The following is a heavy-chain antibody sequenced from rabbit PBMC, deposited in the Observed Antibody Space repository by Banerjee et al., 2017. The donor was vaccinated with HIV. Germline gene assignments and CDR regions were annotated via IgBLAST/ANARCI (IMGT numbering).Heavy chain of an antibody. CDR2: INTISGDT. D-gene: IGHD8-1*01. CDR3: ARDAGSSTYYFNL. J-gene: IGHJ4*01. V-gene: IGHV1S45*01. CDR1: GFSFSSSYW. Sequence: EESGGGLVQPEGSLTLTCTASGFSFSSSYWICWVRQAPGKGLEWIACINTISGDTVYATWAKGRFTISKASWTTVTLQMTSLTAADTATYFCARDAGSSTYYFNLWGPGTLVTVS.